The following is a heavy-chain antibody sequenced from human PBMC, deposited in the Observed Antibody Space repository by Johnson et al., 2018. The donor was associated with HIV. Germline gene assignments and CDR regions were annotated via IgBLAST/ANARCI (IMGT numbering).Heavy chain of an antibody. J-gene: IGHJ3*02. CDR2: ISGSGGST. CDR3: AKEAADDAFDI. V-gene: IGHV3-23*04. Sequence: VQLVESGGVAIQPGGSLRLSCAASGFTFDDYAMTWVRQAPGKGLEWVSSISGSGGSTFYADSVKGRFTISRDNSKNTLYLQMNSLRVEDTAFYYCAKEAADDAFDIWGQGTMVTVSS. CDR1: GFTFDDYA. D-gene: IGHD6-25*01.